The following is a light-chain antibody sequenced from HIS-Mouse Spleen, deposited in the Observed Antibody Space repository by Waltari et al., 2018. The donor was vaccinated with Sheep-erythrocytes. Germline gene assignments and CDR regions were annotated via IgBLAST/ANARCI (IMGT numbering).Light chain of an antibody. CDR2: QDS. CDR1: KLGDKY. CDR3: CSYAGSYNHV. J-gene: IGLJ1*01. V-gene: IGLV3-1*01. Sequence: SYELTQPPSVSVSPGQTASITCSGDKLGDKYACWYQQKPGQSPVLVIYQDSKRPSGIPERVSGSNSGNTATLTIRGTQAMDEADYYCCSYAGSYNHVFATGTKVTVL.